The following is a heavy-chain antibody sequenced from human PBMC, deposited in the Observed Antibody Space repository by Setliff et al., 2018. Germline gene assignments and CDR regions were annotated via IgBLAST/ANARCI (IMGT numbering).Heavy chain of an antibody. CDR3: ASSRTWIPVLDY. CDR1: GFTFRTFS. Sequence: PGGSLRLSCAASGFTFRTFSMHWVRQAPGKGLEWVSSISPDSIHIYYADSVRGRLTISRDNAWDSLYLQMNSLGAEDTAVYYCASSRTWIPVLDYCGQGTLVTVSS. CDR2: ISPDSIHI. V-gene: IGHV3-21*01. D-gene: IGHD5-18*01. J-gene: IGHJ4*02.